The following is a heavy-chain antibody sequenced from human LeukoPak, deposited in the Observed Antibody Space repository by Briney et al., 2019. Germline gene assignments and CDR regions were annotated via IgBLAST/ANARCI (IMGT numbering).Heavy chain of an antibody. CDR1: GGSISIDNYY. Sequence: TLSLTCTVSGGSISIDNYYWSRIRQPPGKGLEWIGYIYYSGSTNYNPSLKSRVTISVDTSKNQFSLKLSSVTAADTAVYYCARKFSTRSVDAFDIWGQGTMVSVSS. J-gene: IGHJ3*02. V-gene: IGHV4-61*01. CDR2: IYYSGST. D-gene: IGHD2/OR15-2a*01. CDR3: ARKFSTRSVDAFDI.